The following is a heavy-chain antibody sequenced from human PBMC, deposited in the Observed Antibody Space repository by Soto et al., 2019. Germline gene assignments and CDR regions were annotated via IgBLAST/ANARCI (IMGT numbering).Heavy chain of an antibody. CDR2: INAGNGNT. J-gene: IGHJ6*02. D-gene: IGHD4-17*01. Sequence: ASVKVSCKASGYTFTSYAMHWVRQAPGQRLEWMGWINAGNGNTKYSQKFQGRVTITRDTSASTAYMELSSLRSEDTAVYYCARDFGYGDYRMDYYYYGMDVWGQGTTVTVSS. CDR3: ARDFGYGDYRMDYYYYGMDV. CDR1: GYTFTSYA. V-gene: IGHV1-3*01.